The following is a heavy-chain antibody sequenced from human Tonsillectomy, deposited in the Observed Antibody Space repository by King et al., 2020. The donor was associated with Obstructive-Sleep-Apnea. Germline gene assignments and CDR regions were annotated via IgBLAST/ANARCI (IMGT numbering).Heavy chain of an antibody. V-gene: IGHV3-74*01. CDR1: GFTFSSYW. Sequence: EVQLVESGGGSVLPGGSLRLSCAASGFTFSSYWMHWARQAPGKGLVWVSRINSDGSSTRYADSVKGRSTLSRDNAKKTRYLQLNSLRVADTAVYYCARAGMTKKEMFDHWGQGTLVTVSS. J-gene: IGHJ4*02. CDR3: ARAGMTKKEMFDH. CDR2: INSDGSST.